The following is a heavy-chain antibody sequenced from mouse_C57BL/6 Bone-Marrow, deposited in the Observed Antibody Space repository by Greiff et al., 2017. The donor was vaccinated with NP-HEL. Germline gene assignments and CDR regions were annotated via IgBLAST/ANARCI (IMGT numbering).Heavy chain of an antibody. Sequence: EVQLQQSGPELVKPGASVKLSCSASGYSFTDYNMNWVKQSNGKSLEWIGVINPNYGTTSYNQKFKGKATLTVDQSSSTAYMQLNSLTSEDSAVYYCARKDYYGSSYVDYWGQGTTLTVSS. CDR2: INPNYGTT. CDR1: GYSFTDYN. D-gene: IGHD1-1*01. CDR3: ARKDYYGSSYVDY. J-gene: IGHJ2*01. V-gene: IGHV1-39*01.